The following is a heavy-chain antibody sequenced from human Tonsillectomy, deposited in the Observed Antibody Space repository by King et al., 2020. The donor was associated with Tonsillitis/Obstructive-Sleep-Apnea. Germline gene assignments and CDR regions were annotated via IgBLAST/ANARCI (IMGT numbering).Heavy chain of an antibody. Sequence: VQLVESGAEVKKPGASVKVSCKASGYTFTSYYMHWVRKAPGQGLEWMGIINPSGGSTSYAQKFQGRVTMTRDTSTSTVYMELSSLRSEDTAVYYCARQAVVGARTTDFDYWGQGTLVTVSS. J-gene: IGHJ4*02. CDR3: ARQAVVGARTTDFDY. CDR2: INPSGGST. V-gene: IGHV1-46*01. CDR1: GYTFTSYY. D-gene: IGHD1-26*01.